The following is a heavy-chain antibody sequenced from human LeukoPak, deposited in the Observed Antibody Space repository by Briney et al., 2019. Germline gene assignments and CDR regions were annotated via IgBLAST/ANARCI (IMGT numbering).Heavy chain of an antibody. CDR1: GYSISSGYY. V-gene: IGHV4-38-2*01. CDR3: ARHIAVAFDY. J-gene: IGHJ4*02. D-gene: IGHD6-19*01. CDR2: IYHSGST. Sequence: SETLSLTCAVSGYSISSGYYWGWIRQPPGKGLEWIGSIYHSGSTYYNPSLKSRVTISVDTSKNQFSLKLSSVTAADTAVYYCARHIAVAFDYWGQGTLVTVSS.